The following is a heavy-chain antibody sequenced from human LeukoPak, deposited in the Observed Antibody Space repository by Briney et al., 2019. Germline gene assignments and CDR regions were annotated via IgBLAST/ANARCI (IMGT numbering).Heavy chain of an antibody. CDR2: IKSKTDGGTT. Sequence: PGGSLRLSCAASGFTFSNAWMSWVRQAPGKGLEWVGRIKSKTDGGTTDYAAPVKGRFTISRDDSKNTLYLQMNSLKTEDTAVYYCTTDLSYYYDSSGYRHDAFDIWGQGTMVTVSS. CDR3: TTDLSYYYDSSGYRHDAFDI. V-gene: IGHV3-15*01. J-gene: IGHJ3*02. CDR1: GFTFSNAW. D-gene: IGHD3-22*01.